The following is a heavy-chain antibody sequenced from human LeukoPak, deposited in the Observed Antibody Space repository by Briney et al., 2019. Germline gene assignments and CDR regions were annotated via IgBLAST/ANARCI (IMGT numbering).Heavy chain of an antibody. Sequence: GGSLRLSCAASGFTFSSYSMNWVRQAPGKGLEWVSSISSSSDIDYADSVKGRFTISRDNAKNSLYLQMNSLRAEDTAVYYCARAIAAAPWGGQGTLVTVSS. D-gene: IGHD2-15*01. CDR1: GFTFSSYS. V-gene: IGHV3-21*01. J-gene: IGHJ4*02. CDR2: ISSSSDI. CDR3: ARAIAAAPW.